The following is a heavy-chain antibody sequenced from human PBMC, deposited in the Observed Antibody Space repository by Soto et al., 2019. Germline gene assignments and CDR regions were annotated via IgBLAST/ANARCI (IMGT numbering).Heavy chain of an antibody. V-gene: IGHV3-23*01. D-gene: IGHD2-15*01. CDR2: ITADGGT. CDR1: GFTVSSHA. Sequence: EVQVLESGGGLVQPGGSLRLSCEGSGFTVSSHAMTWIRQAPGKGPEWVSTITADGGTYYADSVKGRFAMSRDTSXXQXXLQMNSLAAEDTAAYYCAPHVSCSGGSCQYDAFAIRGQGTMVTVSS. CDR3: APHVSCSGGSCQYDAFAI. J-gene: IGHJ3*02.